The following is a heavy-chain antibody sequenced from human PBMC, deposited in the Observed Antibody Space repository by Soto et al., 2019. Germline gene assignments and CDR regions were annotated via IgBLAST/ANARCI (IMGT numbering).Heavy chain of an antibody. CDR1: GYSFTSYW. CDR3: ASGMHRGYSYGTDDAFDI. V-gene: IGHV5-51*01. J-gene: IGHJ3*02. CDR2: IYPGDSDT. Sequence: GESLKISCKGSGYSFTSYWIGWVRQMPGKGLEWMGIIYPGDSDTRYSPSFQGQVTISADKSISTAYLQWSSLKASDTAMYYCASGMHRGYSYGTDDAFDIWGQGTMVTVSS. D-gene: IGHD5-18*01.